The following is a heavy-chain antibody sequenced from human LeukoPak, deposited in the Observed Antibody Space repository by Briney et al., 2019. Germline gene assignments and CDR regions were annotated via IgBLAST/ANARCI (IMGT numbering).Heavy chain of an antibody. D-gene: IGHD2-2*01. CDR2: ISSSGSTI. CDR1: GFTFSDYY. V-gene: IGHV3-11*04. Sequence: GGSLRLSCAASGFTFSDYYMSWIRQAPGKGLEWVSYISSSGSTIYYADSVKGRFTISRDNSRTTLYLQMNSLRAEDTAVYHCAKDLPAAYFDYWGQGTLVTVSS. CDR3: AKDLPAAYFDY. J-gene: IGHJ4*02.